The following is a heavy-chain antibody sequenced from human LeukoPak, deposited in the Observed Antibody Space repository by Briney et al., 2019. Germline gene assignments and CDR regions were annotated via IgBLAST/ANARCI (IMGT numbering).Heavy chain of an antibody. J-gene: IGHJ3*02. Sequence: PGGSLRLSCAASGFTFSSYWMSWVRQAPGKGLEWVANIKQDGSVKYYVDSVKGRFTISRDNAKNSLYLQMNSLRAEDTAVYYCARDFRGSEDAFDIWGQGTMVTVSS. CDR3: ARDFRGSEDAFDI. CDR1: GFTFSSYW. V-gene: IGHV3-7*01. D-gene: IGHD6-25*01. CDR2: IKQDGSVK.